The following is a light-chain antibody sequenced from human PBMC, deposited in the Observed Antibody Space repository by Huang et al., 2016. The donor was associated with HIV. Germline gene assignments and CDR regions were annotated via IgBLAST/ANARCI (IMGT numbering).Light chain of an antibody. CDR1: KTITTN. CDR2: AAS. Sequence: DIQMTQSPSSLSASVGDRVIMTCRASKTITTNLNWYQQRPGKAPKLLIYAASSLQSGVQSRFSGSGSGTDFTLTISSLQPEDFATYYCQQSYSSLLSFGGRTKVAIK. CDR3: QQSYSSLLS. J-gene: IGKJ4*01. V-gene: IGKV1-39*01.